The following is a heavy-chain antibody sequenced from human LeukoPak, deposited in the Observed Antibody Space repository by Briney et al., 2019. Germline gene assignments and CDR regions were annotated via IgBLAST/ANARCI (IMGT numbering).Heavy chain of an antibody. CDR3: ARDLGSSPSYYMDV. CDR2: ISSSSSYI. Sequence: GGSLRLSCAASGFTFSSYSMNWVRQAPGKGLEWVSSISSSSSYIYYADSVKGRFTISRDNAKTSLYVQMDRLRAEDTAVYYCARDLGSSPSYYMDVWGKGTTVTVSS. CDR1: GFTFSSYS. D-gene: IGHD6-6*01. V-gene: IGHV3-21*01. J-gene: IGHJ6*03.